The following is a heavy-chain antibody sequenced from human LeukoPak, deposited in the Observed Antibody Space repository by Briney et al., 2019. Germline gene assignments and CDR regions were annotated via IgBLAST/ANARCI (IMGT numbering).Heavy chain of an antibody. CDR2: ISDSGSTA. J-gene: IGHJ4*02. V-gene: IGHV3-23*01. CDR1: GFTFSNYA. Sequence: GGSLRLSCGASGFTFSNYAMSWVRQAPGKGLEGVSGISDSGSTAFYADSVKGRFTSSRDNPKSKLYLQMNSLRAEDTAVYYCAKDIQTWPRFPDYWGQGTLVTVSS. CDR3: AKDIQTWPRFPDY. D-gene: IGHD5-12*01.